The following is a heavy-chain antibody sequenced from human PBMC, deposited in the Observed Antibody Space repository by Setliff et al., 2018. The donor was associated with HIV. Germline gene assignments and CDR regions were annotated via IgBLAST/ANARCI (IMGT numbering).Heavy chain of an antibody. Sequence: GGSLRLSCAASGFTFSSYSTNWVRQAPGKGLEWVSSISSSSSYIYYADSVKGRFTISRENARNSLYLQMNSLRAGDTAVYYCAREIVTLYTGGHYLYGIDVWGQGTAVTVSS. D-gene: IGHD3-22*01. CDR1: GFTFSSYS. V-gene: IGHV3-21*01. J-gene: IGHJ6*02. CDR2: ISSSSSYI. CDR3: AREIVTLYTGGHYLYGIDV.